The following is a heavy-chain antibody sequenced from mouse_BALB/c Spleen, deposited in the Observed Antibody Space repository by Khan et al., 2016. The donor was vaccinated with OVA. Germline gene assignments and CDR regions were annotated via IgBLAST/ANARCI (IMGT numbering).Heavy chain of an antibody. Sequence: EVQLQESGPGLVKPSQSLSLTCTVTGYSITSDYAWNWIRQFPGNKLEWMGYISYSGRTSYNPSLKSRISITRDTSKNQFFLQLNSVTTEDPATDYCARSVTIATVLATDFDYWGQGTTLTVSS. CDR1: GYSITSDYA. D-gene: IGHD1-1*01. J-gene: IGHJ2*01. CDR3: ARSVTIATVLATDFDY. V-gene: IGHV3-2*02. CDR2: ISYSGRT.